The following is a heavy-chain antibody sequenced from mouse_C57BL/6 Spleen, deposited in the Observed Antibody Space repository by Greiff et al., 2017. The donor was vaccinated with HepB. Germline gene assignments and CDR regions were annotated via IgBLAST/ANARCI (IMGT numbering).Heavy chain of an antibody. J-gene: IGHJ3*01. CDR3: ATGYDDDGFAY. CDR2: ISSGSSTI. V-gene: IGHV5-17*01. CDR1: GFTFSDYG. D-gene: IGHD2-4*01. Sequence: EVKLVESGGGLVKPGGSLKLSCAASGFTFSDYGMHWVRQAPEKGLEWVAYISSGSSTIYYADTVKGRFTISRDNAKNTLFLQMTSLRSEDTAMYYCATGYDDDGFAYWGQGTLVTVSA.